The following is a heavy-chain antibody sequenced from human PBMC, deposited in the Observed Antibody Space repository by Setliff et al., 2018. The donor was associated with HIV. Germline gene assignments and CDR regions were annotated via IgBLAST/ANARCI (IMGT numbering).Heavy chain of an antibody. V-gene: IGHV3-48*01. CDR1: EFTLSGYS. CDR3: AKDCDYFDSSAYYDALDM. CDR2: ISSSSSTI. D-gene: IGHD3-22*01. Sequence: GGSLRLSCAASEFTLSGYSMSWVRQVPGKGLEWVAYISSSSSTIYYADSVKGRFTISRDTAKNSLYLQMNGLRVEDTAVYYCAKDCDYFDSSAYYDALDMWGQGTMVTVSS. J-gene: IGHJ3*02.